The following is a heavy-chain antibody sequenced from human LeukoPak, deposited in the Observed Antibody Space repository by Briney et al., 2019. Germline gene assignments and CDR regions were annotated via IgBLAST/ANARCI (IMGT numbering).Heavy chain of an antibody. CDR1: GFTFSSYS. Sequence: GGSLRLSCAASGFTFSSYSMNWVRQAPGKGLEWVTLVWYDGNRKYYADSVKGRFTISRDNSKNSVYLQLNSLRPEDTAMYYCVSMVRGIGYWGQGALVTVSS. D-gene: IGHD3-10*01. CDR2: VWYDGNRK. J-gene: IGHJ4*02. CDR3: VSMVRGIGY. V-gene: IGHV3-30*02.